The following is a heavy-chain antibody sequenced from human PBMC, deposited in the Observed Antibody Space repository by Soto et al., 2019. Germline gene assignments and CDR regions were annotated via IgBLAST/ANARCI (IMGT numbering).Heavy chain of an antibody. CDR3: ARLNGYCSGGSCNGQYTLDV. V-gene: IGHV4-39*01. Sequence: SETLSLTCTVSGGSVSSNSYSWGWIRQSPGKGLEWIGTIYSSENTYYNPSLLSRVTISVDTSKNEFSLRLSSVTAADTAVYYCARLNGYCSGGSCNGQYTLDVWGQGTTVTVSS. J-gene: IGHJ6*01. D-gene: IGHD2-15*01. CDR1: GGSVSSNSYS. CDR2: IYSSENT.